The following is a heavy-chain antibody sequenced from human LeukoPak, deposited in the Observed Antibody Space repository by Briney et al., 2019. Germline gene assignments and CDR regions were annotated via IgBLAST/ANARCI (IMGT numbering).Heavy chain of an antibody. V-gene: IGHV1-2*02. CDR3: ARDGVLVGSTVLNY. Sequence: ASVKVSCKPSGYPFTNFYIHWVRQAPGQGLEWMGWVNPKSGDTKYAQKFQDRISMTRDTSISTAYMEVNRLTSDDSAVYYCARDGVLVGSTVLNYWGQGTLVTVAS. CDR2: VNPKSGDT. CDR1: GYPFTNFY. D-gene: IGHD1-26*01. J-gene: IGHJ4*01.